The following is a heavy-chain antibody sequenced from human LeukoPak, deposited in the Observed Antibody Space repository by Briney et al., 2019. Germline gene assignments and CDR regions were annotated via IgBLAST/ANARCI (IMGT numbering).Heavy chain of an antibody. Sequence: PGGSLRLSCAASGVSLSSYWMGGGREAPGEGVVWVSRINSDGSSTSYSDSVNGLLTISRDNAKNTLYLQMNTLRAEDTPVYYRARDLEYSSSWYQVWFDPWGQGTLVTVSS. CDR2: INSDGSST. J-gene: IGHJ5*02. CDR3: ARDLEYSSSWYQVWFDP. D-gene: IGHD6-13*01. V-gene: IGHV3-74*01. CDR1: GVSLSSYW.